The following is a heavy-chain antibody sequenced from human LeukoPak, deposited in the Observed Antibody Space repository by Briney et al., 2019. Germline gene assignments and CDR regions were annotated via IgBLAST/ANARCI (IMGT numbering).Heavy chain of an antibody. D-gene: IGHD2-21*02. CDR1: GGSFSGYY. Sequence: SETLSLTCAVYGGSFSGYYWSWIRQPPGKGLEWIGEINHSGSTNYNPSLKSRVTISVDTSKNQFSLKLSSVTAADTAVYYCARRRVTRGLSWFDPWGQGTLVTVSS. V-gene: IGHV4-34*01. CDR2: INHSGST. CDR3: ARRRVTRGLSWFDP. J-gene: IGHJ5*02.